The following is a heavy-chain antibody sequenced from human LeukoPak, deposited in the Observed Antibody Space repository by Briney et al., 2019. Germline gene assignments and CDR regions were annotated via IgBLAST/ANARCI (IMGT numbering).Heavy chain of an antibody. D-gene: IGHD2-2*01. CDR3: ASRGVVPAAMHYYYGMDV. J-gene: IGHJ6*04. CDR2: IYSGGST. CDR1: GFTFSSNY. Sequence: GGSLRLSCAASGFTFSSNYMSWVRQAPGKGLEWVSVIYSGGSTYYADSVKGRFTISRDNSKNTLYLQMNSLRAEDTAVYYCASRGVVPAAMHYYYGMDVWGKGTTVTVSS. V-gene: IGHV3-53*01.